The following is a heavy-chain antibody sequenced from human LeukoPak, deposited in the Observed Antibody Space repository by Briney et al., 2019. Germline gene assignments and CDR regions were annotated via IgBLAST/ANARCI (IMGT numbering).Heavy chain of an antibody. CDR1: GGSISSHY. J-gene: IGHJ6*03. D-gene: IGHD3-10*01. Sequence: SETLSLTCTVSGGSISSHYWSWIRQPPGKGLEWIGYIYYSGSTNYNPSLKSRVTISVDTSKNQFSLKLSSVTAADTAVYYCARITMVRGVIMDVWGKGTTVTVSS. CDR2: IYYSGST. CDR3: ARITMVRGVIMDV. V-gene: IGHV4-59*11.